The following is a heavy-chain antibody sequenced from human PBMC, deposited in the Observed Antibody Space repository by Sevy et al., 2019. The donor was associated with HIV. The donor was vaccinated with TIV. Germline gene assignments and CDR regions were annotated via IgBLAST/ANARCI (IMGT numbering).Heavy chain of an antibody. J-gene: IGHJ4*02. CDR3: AREGCTQPHDY. Sequence: GGSLRLSCAASGFTFAKYSMSWVRQAPGMGLEWVSTFSFGCGRINYADSVKGRFIISRDDSKNTLFLQMNSLRAEDTATYFCAREGCTQPHDYWGQGTLVTVSS. CDR2: FSFGCGRI. CDR1: GFTFAKYS. V-gene: IGHV3-23*01. D-gene: IGHD2-8*01.